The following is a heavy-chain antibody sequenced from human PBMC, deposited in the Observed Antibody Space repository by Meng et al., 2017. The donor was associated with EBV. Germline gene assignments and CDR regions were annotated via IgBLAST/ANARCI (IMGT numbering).Heavy chain of an antibody. D-gene: IGHD4-17*01. V-gene: IGHV1-69*01. Sequence: QGKLVQSGAEVPQPGSSGKVSFQSSWGSLRGFALSWVRHAPGPGLGWMGGIIPLFHTTNYAQKFQGRIHIIADESSATTYMELSSLRSEDTAIYYCASAEHYGDYVFEYWGQGTLVTVSS. J-gene: IGHJ4*02. CDR3: ASAEHYGDYVFEY. CDR2: IIPLFHTT. CDR1: WGSLRGFA.